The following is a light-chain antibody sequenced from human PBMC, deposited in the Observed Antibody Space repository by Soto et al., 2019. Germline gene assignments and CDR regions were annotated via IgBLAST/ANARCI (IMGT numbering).Light chain of an antibody. CDR1: SSNIGAGYD. CDR3: QSYDSSLSAYVV. Sequence: QLVLTQPPSVSGAPGQRVTISCTGSSSNIGAGYDVHWYQQLPGTAPKLLIYGNSNRPSGVPDRFSGSKSGTSASLAITGLQAEDEADYYCQSYDSSLSAYVVFGGGTKLTV. CDR2: GNS. V-gene: IGLV1-40*01. J-gene: IGLJ2*01.